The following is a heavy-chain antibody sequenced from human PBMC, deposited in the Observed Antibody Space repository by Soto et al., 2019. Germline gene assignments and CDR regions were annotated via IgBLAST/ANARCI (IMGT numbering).Heavy chain of an antibody. CDR3: AKDRWWELPAAVGY. Sequence: GGSLRLSCAASGCTFRSYGMHWIRQAPGRGLEWVAVISYDGSNKYYADSVKGRFTISRDNSKNTLYLQMNSLRAEDTAVYYWAKDRWWELPAAVGYWGQGTLVTVSS. J-gene: IGHJ4*02. V-gene: IGHV3-30*18. CDR1: GCTFRSYG. CDR2: ISYDGSNK. D-gene: IGHD2-15*01.